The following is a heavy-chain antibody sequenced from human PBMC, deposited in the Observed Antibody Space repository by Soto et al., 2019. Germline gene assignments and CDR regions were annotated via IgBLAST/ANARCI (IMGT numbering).Heavy chain of an antibody. CDR1: GFTFSSYA. J-gene: IGHJ3*02. Sequence: GGSLRLSCAASGFTFSSYAMSWVRQAPGKGLEWVSAISGIGGSTYYADSVKGRFTISRDNSKNALYLQMNSLRAEDTAVYYCAKGRGYYDSSGYYSAGAFDIWGQGTMVTVSS. D-gene: IGHD3-22*01. CDR3: AKGRGYYDSSGYYSAGAFDI. CDR2: ISGIGGST. V-gene: IGHV3-23*01.